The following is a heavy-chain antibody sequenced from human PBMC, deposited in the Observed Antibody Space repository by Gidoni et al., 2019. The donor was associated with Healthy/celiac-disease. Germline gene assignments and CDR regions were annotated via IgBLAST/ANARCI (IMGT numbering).Heavy chain of an antibody. D-gene: IGHD3-22*01. V-gene: IGHV1-46*01. J-gene: IGHJ5*02. CDR3: ARDRRGGNYYDSSSRWFDP. CDR2: INPSGGST. Sequence: APGQGLEWMGIINPSGGSTSYAQKFQGRVTMTRDTSTSTVYMELSSLRSEDTAVYYCARDRRGGNYYDSSSRWFDPWGQGTLVTVSS.